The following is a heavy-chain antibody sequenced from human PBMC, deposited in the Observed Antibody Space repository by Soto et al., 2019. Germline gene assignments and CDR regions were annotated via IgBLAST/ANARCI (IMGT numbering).Heavy chain of an antibody. CDR1: GFTFSSYG. Sequence: QVQLVESGGGVVQPGRSLRLSCAASGFTFSSYGMHWVRQAPGKGLEWVAVISYDGSNKYYADSVKGRFTISRDNSKNTLYLQMNSLRAEDTAVYYCAKDQDSSGWYSDWGQGTLVTVSS. D-gene: IGHD6-19*01. CDR3: AKDQDSSGWYSD. J-gene: IGHJ4*02. V-gene: IGHV3-30*18. CDR2: ISYDGSNK.